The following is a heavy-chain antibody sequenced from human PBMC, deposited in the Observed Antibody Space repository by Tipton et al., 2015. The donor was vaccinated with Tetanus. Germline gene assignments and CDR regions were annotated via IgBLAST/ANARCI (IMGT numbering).Heavy chain of an antibody. V-gene: IGHV4-61*08. J-gene: IGHJ4*02. Sequence: GEALVRGGYYWTWIRHLPGKGLEWIGYIYHTGAAHYNPSLRSRVTMSVDTSKNQFYLQLSSVTAADTAVYFCARASQRTFEFWGQGTLVAVSS. D-gene: IGHD5-18*01. CDR1: GEALVRGGYY. CDR3: ARASQRTFEF. CDR2: IYHTGAA.